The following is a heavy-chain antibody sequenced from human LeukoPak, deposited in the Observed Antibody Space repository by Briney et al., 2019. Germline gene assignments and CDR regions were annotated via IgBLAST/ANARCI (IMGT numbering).Heavy chain of an antibody. Sequence: ASVKVSCKASGYTFTSYYMHWVRQAPGQGLEWMGIINPSGGSTSYAQKFQGRVTMTRDTSTSTVYMELSSLRSEDTVVYYCARGDYYDSSGYPQYYFDYWGQGTLVTVSS. CDR2: INPSGGST. J-gene: IGHJ4*02. D-gene: IGHD3-22*01. CDR3: ARGDYYDSSGYPQYYFDY. CDR1: GYTFTSYY. V-gene: IGHV1-46*01.